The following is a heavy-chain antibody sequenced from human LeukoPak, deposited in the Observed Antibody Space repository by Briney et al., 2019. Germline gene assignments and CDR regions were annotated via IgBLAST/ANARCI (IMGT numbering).Heavy chain of an antibody. CDR3: AGAGSGSYP. CDR1: GYTFTGYY. D-gene: IGHD1-26*01. V-gene: IGHV1-8*02. J-gene: IGHJ5*02. Sequence: ASVKVSCKASGYTFTGYYMHWVRQAPGQGLEWMGWMNPNSGNTGYAQKFQGRVTMTRNTSISTAYMKLSSLRSEDTAVYYCAGAGSGSYPWGQGTLVTASS. CDR2: MNPNSGNT.